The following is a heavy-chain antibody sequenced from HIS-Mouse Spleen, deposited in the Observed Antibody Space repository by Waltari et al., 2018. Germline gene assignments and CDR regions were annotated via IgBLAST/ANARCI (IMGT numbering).Heavy chain of an antibody. CDR1: GFTFSNAW. CDR3: IATTGY. CDR2: IKSKTDGGTT. V-gene: IGHV3-15*01. J-gene: IGHJ4*02. Sequence: EVQLVESGGGLVKPGGSLRLSCAASGFTFSNAWMSWVRQAPGKGLDEVSRIKSKTDGGTTDYAAPVKGRFTISRDDSKNTLYLQMNSLKTEDTAVYYCIATTGYWGQGTLVTVSS. D-gene: IGHD3-9*01.